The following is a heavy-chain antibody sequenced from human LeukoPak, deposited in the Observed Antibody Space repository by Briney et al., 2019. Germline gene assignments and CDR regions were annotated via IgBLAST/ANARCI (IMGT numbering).Heavy chain of an antibody. CDR3: ARLSSGWSHYFDY. J-gene: IGHJ4*02. CDR2: AYYSGST. D-gene: IGHD6-19*01. V-gene: IGHV4-61*05. CDR1: GGSISSSSYY. Sequence: SETLSLTCTVSGGSISSSSYYWGWIRQPPGKGLEWTAYAYYSGSTSYNPSLKSRVSMSVDTSKNQFSLKLSSVTAADTAVYYCARLSSGWSHYFDYWGQGTLVTVSS.